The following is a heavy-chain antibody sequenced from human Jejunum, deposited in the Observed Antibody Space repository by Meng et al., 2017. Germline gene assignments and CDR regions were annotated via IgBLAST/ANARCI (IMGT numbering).Heavy chain of an antibody. CDR2: IYPADSET. CDR1: GYSFTSYW. D-gene: IGHD3-9*01. V-gene: IGHV5-51*01. J-gene: IGHJ5*01. Sequence: GESLKISCKGSGYSFTSYWIAWARQKPGKGLEWMGIIYPADSETTYSPSFQGQVTISADKSISTAYLQWSSLKASDTAMYYCARGVTGYAGGNRYIWFDPWGQGTPVTVSS. CDR3: ARGVTGYAGGNRYIWFDP.